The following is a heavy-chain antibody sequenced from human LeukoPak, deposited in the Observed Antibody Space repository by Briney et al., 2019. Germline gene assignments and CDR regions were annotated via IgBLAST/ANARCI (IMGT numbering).Heavy chain of an antibody. Sequence: PGGSLRLSCAASEFSVGSNYMNWVRQAPGKGLEWVSLIYSGGSTYYADSVMGRFTISNNNTKNSPYHQMNNLIPEDTAMYYCSKDLPRHIAARPSPPADAFDIWGEGTMVTVSP. CDR1: EFSVGSNY. J-gene: IGHJ3*02. CDR2: IYSGGST. D-gene: IGHD6-6*01. CDR3: SKDLPRHIAARPSPPADAFDI. V-gene: IGHV3-66*01.